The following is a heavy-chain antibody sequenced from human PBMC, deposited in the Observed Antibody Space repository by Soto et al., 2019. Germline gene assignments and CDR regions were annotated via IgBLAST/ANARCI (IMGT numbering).Heavy chain of an antibody. Sequence: QVQLVQSGAEVKKPGSSVKVFCKASGGTFSSYTISWVRQAPGQGLEWMGRIIPILGIANYAQKFQGRVTITADKSTSTAYMELSSLRSEDTAVYYCARNYYGSRLNWFDPWGQGTLVTVSS. D-gene: IGHD3-10*01. CDR1: GGTFSSYT. CDR3: ARNYYGSRLNWFDP. CDR2: IIPILGIA. J-gene: IGHJ5*02. V-gene: IGHV1-69*02.